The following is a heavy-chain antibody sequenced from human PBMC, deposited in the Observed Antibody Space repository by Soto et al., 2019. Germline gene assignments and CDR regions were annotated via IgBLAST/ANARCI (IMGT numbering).Heavy chain of an antibody. J-gene: IGHJ3*02. Sequence: EVQLVESGGGLVKPGGSLRLSCAASGFTFSSYSMNWVRQAPGKGLEWVSSISSSSSYIYYADSVKGRFTISRDNAKNSLYLQMNSLRAEDTAVYYCARAPGDYDSSGYYDDAFDIWGQGTMVTVSS. CDR3: ARAPGDYDSSGYYDDAFDI. CDR1: GFTFSSYS. CDR2: ISSSSSYI. V-gene: IGHV3-21*01. D-gene: IGHD3-22*01.